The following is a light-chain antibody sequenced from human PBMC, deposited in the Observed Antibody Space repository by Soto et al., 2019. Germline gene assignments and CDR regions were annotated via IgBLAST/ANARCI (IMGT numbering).Light chain of an antibody. Sequence: DIQMTQSPSTLSASVGDRVTITCRASQSISSWLAWYQQKPGKAPKLLIYDASSLESGVPSRFSGSGSGTEFTLTISSLQPDDFATYYCQQYNSYSTFGQGTKGVIK. V-gene: IGKV1-5*01. J-gene: IGKJ1*01. CDR2: DAS. CDR3: QQYNSYST. CDR1: QSISSW.